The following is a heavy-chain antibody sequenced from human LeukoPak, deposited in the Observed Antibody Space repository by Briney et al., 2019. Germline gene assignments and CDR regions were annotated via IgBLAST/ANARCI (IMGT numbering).Heavy chain of an antibody. V-gene: IGHV4-39*01. CDR3: ARLNTPVYDILTGRAVRYYFDY. CDR1: GGSIGSSSYY. CDR2: IYYSGST. Sequence: SETLSLTCTVSGGSIGSSSYYWGWIRQPPGKGLEWIGSIYYSGSTYYNPSLKSRVTISVDTSKNQFSLKLSSVTAADTAVYYCARLNTPVYDILTGRAVRYYFDYWGQGTLVTVSS. D-gene: IGHD3-9*01. J-gene: IGHJ4*02.